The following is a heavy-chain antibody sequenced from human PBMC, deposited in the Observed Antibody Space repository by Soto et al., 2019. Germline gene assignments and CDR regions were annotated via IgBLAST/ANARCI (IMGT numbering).Heavy chain of an antibody. V-gene: IGHV3-48*04. CDR2: ITIRTGNV. Sequence: GSLRLSCAASGFTFSRCAMSWVRQAPGKGLEWLAYITIRTGNVHYADSVRGRFTISRDNAKNSLDLQMNSLRAEDTAVYYCARLYGFVDYWGQGTLVTVSS. CDR3: ARLYGFVDY. CDR1: GFTFSRCA. D-gene: IGHD4-17*01. J-gene: IGHJ4*02.